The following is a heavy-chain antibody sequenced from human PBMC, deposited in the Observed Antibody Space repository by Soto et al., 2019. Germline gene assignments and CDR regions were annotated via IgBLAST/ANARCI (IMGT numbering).Heavy chain of an antibody. CDR3: ARGGTTYYYDSSGYYFDY. J-gene: IGHJ4*02. Sequence: GESLKISCAASGFTFSSYWMSWVRQAPGKGLEWVANIKQDGSEKYYVDSVKGRFTISRDNAKNSLYLQMNSLRAEDTAVYYCARGGTTYYYDSSGYYFDYWGQGTLVTVSS. CDR2: IKQDGSEK. V-gene: IGHV3-7*01. CDR1: GFTFSSYW. D-gene: IGHD3-22*01.